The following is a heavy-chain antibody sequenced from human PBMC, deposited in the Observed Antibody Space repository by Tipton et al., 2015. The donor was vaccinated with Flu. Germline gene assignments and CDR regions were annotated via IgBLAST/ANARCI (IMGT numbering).Heavy chain of an antibody. CDR3: ARISRYGDYGGGMDV. CDR1: GGSISSYY. V-gene: IGHV4-4*07. D-gene: IGHD4-17*01. Sequence: TLSLTCTVSGGSISSYYWSWIRQPAGRGLEWIGRIYTSGSTNYNPSLKSRVTMSVDTSKNQFSLKLSSVTAADTAVYYCARISRYGDYGGGMDVWGQGTTVTVSS. J-gene: IGHJ6*02. CDR2: IYTSGST.